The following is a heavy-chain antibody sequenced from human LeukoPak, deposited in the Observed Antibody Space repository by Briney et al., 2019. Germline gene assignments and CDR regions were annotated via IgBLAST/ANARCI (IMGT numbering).Heavy chain of an antibody. CDR1: GFTFSSYS. D-gene: IGHD2-21*02. Sequence: GGSLRLSCAASGFTFSSYSMNWVRQAPGKGLEWVSAISGSGGSTYYADSVKGRFTISRDNSKNTLYLQMNSLRAEDTAVYYCAKDRDIVVVTDLDHWGQGTLVTVSS. J-gene: IGHJ4*02. CDR2: ISGSGGST. CDR3: AKDRDIVVVTDLDH. V-gene: IGHV3-23*01.